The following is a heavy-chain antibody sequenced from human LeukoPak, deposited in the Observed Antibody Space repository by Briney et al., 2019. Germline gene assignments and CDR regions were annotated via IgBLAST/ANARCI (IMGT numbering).Heavy chain of an antibody. CDR3: ARDLYSSSWMA. D-gene: IGHD6-13*01. CDR1: GFTFSSYS. J-gene: IGHJ5*02. Sequence: GGSLRLSCAASGFTFSSYSMNWVRQAPGKGLEWVSSISSSSSTIYYADSVKGRFTISRDNAKNSLYLQMNSLRAEDTAVYYCARDLYSSSWMAWGQGTLVTVSS. V-gene: IGHV3-48*01. CDR2: ISSSSSTI.